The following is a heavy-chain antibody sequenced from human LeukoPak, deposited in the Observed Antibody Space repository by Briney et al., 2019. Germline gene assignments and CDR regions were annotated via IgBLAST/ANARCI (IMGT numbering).Heavy chain of an antibody. D-gene: IGHD4-17*01. J-gene: IGHJ6*03. CDR3: TVTTSYYYYYMDV. Sequence: GGSLRLSCAASGFTFSSYSMNWVRQAPGKGLEWVSSISSSSSYIYYADSVKCRFTISRDNAKNSLYLQMNSLRAEDTAVYYCTVTTSYYYYYMDVWGKGTTVTVSS. V-gene: IGHV3-21*01. CDR2: ISSSSSYI. CDR1: GFTFSSYS.